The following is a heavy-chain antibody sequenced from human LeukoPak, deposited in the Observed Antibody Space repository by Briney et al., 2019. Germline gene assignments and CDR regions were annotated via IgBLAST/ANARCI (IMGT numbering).Heavy chain of an antibody. CDR2: IYYSGST. CDR1: GGSISSSSYY. D-gene: IGHD1-26*01. V-gene: IGHV4-39*01. Sequence: PSETLSPTCTVSGGSISSSSYYWGWIRQPPGKGLQWIGSIYYSGSTYHNPSLKSRVTISVDTSKNQFSLTLSSVTAADTAVYYCAKQRSGSWAYFDYWSQGILVTVSS. J-gene: IGHJ4*02. CDR3: AKQRSGSWAYFDY.